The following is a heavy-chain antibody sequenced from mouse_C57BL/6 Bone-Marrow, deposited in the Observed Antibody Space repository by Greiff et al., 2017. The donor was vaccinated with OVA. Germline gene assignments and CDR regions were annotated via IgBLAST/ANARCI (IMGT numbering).Heavy chain of an antibody. CDR3: TRLLRYPYWYFDV. CDR1: GYTFTSYW. CDR2: IYPGNSDT. J-gene: IGHJ1*03. V-gene: IGHV1-5*01. Sequence: VQLQQSGTVLARPGASVKMSCKTSGYTFTSYWMHWVKQRPGQGLEWIGAIYPGNSDTSYNQKFKGKAKLTAVTSASTAYMELGSLTNEDAAVYYCTRLLRYPYWYFDVWGTGTTVTVSS. D-gene: IGHD1-1*01.